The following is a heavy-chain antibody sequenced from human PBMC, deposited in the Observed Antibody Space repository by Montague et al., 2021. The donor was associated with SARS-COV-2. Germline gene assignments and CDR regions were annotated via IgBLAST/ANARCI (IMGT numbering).Heavy chain of an antibody. CDR2: IHSAGRGT. Sequence: SLRLSRAASGFTFSNSPMSWVRQAPGKGLDWVSVIHSAGRGTYYADSVQGRFTISRDNLKNTVYLQMNSLRDMDTALYYCAKVGDILAGYSLINLDAWGQGTLVVVSS. J-gene: IGHJ5*02. V-gene: IGHV3-23*03. D-gene: IGHD3-9*01. CDR3: AKVGDILAGYSLINLDA. CDR1: GFTFSNSP.